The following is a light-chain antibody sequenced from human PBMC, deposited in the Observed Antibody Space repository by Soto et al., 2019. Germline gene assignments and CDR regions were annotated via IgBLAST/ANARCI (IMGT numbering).Light chain of an antibody. J-gene: IGKJ2*01. CDR2: AAS. V-gene: IGKV1D-12*01. CDR3: QQANTFPRT. Sequence: DIQMTQSPSSVSASVGDRVTITCRASQDISTWLAWYQQKPGKAPNLLIYAASNLQSGVPSRFSGSGSGTHFTLTISSLQPEDFATYYCQQANTFPRTFGQGTKLEIK. CDR1: QDISTW.